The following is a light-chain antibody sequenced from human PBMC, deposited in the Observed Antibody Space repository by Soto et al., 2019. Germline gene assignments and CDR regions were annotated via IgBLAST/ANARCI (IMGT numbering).Light chain of an antibody. Sequence: IVMTQSPATVSVSPGERATLSCRASLSIDTNLAWYQQKPGQSPRLLIYGASTRATGIPARFSGSGSGTEFTLTISSLQSQDSAVDYCQQYQNWLWTFGQGTKVEIK. CDR2: GAS. V-gene: IGKV3-15*01. J-gene: IGKJ1*01. CDR1: LSIDTN. CDR3: QQYQNWLWT.